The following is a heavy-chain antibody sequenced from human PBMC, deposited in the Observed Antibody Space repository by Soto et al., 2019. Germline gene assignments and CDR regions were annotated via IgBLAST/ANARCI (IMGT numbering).Heavy chain of an antibody. V-gene: IGHV3-21*01. CDR3: ARAIVVVPAAIIYYYYGMDV. J-gene: IGHJ6*02. Sequence: PGGSLRLSCVASGFTFSRYEMNWVRQAPGKGLEWVSSISRSSSYIYYADSVKGRFTISRDNAKNSLYLQINSLRAEDTAVYYCARAIVVVPAAIIYYYYGMDVWGQGTSVTVSS. CDR2: ISRSSSYI. D-gene: IGHD2-2*01. CDR1: GFTFSRYE.